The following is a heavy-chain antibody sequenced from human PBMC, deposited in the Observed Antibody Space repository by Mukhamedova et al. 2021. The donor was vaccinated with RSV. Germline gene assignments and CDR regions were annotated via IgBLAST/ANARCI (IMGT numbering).Heavy chain of an antibody. J-gene: IGHJ4*02. CDR3: ARAASHGLGAYYIFEH. D-gene: IGHD3-10*01. Sequence: EYMGWISGYDGDTNYPQTLQGRVTMTTDKSANTAYLELRSLRSDDTAVYYCARAASHGLGAYYIFEHWGQGTLVTASS. V-gene: IGHV1-18*01. CDR2: ISGYDGDT.